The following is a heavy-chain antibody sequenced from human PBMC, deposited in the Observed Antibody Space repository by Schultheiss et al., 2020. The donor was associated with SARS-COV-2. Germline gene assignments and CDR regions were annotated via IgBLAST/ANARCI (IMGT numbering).Heavy chain of an antibody. Sequence: GGSLRLSCAASGFTFSSYAMTWVRQAPGKGLEWVAVISYDGSNKYYADSVKGRFTISRDNSKNTLYLQMNSLRTEDTAVYYCARAEVTVTTWDFYYYGMDVWGQGTTVTVSS. V-gene: IGHV3-30-3*01. CDR2: ISYDGSNK. J-gene: IGHJ6*02. D-gene: IGHD4-11*01. CDR1: GFTFSSYA. CDR3: ARAEVTVTTWDFYYYGMDV.